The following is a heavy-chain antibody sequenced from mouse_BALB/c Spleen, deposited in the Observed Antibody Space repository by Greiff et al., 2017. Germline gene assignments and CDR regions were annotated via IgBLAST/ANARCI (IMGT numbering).Heavy chain of an antibody. Sequence: QVQLQQSGAELARPGASVKLSCKASGYTFTDYYINWVKQRTGQGLEWIGEIYPGSGNTYYNEKFKGKATLTADKSSSTAYMQLSSLTSEDSAVYFCARSGACSGDYWGQGTTLTVSS. J-gene: IGHJ2*01. CDR1: GYTFTDYY. V-gene: IGHV1-77*01. D-gene: IGHD1-1*01. CDR3: ARSGACSGDY. CDR2: IYPGSGNT.